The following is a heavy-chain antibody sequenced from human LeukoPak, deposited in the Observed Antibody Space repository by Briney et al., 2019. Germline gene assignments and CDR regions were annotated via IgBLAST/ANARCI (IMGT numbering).Heavy chain of an antibody. Sequence: ASVKVSCKASGYTFTSYDINRVRQATGQGLEWMGWMNPNSGNTGYAQKFQGRVTMTRNTSISTAYMELSSLRSEDTAVYYCAGGHLRSYSDFWSGYYPFDPWGQGTLVTVCS. J-gene: IGHJ5*02. D-gene: IGHD3-3*01. V-gene: IGHV1-8*01. CDR1: GYTFTSYD. CDR2: MNPNSGNT. CDR3: AGGHLRSYSDFWSGYYPFDP.